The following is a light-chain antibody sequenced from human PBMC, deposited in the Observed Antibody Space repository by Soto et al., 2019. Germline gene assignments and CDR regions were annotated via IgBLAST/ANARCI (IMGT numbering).Light chain of an antibody. V-gene: IGKV3-20*01. CDR1: QSVSSSW. CDR2: GAS. J-gene: IGKJ1*01. Sequence: EIVLTQSPGTLSLSPGERATLSCRASQSVSSSWLAWYQQKPGQAPRLLIYGASSRATGVPDRFSGSGSGTDFTLTITRLEPEDSAVFYCQQYGGPPWTFGQGTKVAIK. CDR3: QQYGGPPWT.